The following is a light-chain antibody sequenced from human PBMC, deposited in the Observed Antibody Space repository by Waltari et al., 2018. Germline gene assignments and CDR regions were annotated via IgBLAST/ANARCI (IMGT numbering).Light chain of an antibody. CDR3: QQYQNWPQT. CDR1: QSISSN. CDR2: GAS. Sequence: EIVMTQSPATLFVSPGERATFTCRASQSISSNLAWYQQKPGQAPRLLMYGASTRATAIPARFSGSGSGTEFALTISSLQSEDSAVYYCQQYQNWPQTFGQGTKLQIK. V-gene: IGKV3-15*01. J-gene: IGKJ2*01.